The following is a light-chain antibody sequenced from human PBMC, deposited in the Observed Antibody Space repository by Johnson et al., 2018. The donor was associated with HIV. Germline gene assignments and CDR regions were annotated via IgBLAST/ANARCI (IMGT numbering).Light chain of an antibody. V-gene: IGLV1-51*02. J-gene: IGLJ1*01. CDR2: ENT. Sequence: QSVLTQPPSVSAAPGQKVTISCSGTSSNIGNNYVSWYQQLPGTAPKLLIYENTKRPSGIPDRFSASKSGTSATLDITGLQTGDEADYYCGTWDSSLSAYVFGTGTKVTVL. CDR1: SSNIGNNY. CDR3: GTWDSSLSAYV.